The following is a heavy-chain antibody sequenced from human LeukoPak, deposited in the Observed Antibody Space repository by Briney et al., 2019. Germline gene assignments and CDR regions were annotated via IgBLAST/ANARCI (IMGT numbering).Heavy chain of an antibody. CDR1: GFTFSSYW. CDR2: INSDGSDT. CDR3: ATSSSWYPVSSGH. D-gene: IGHD6-13*01. V-gene: IGHV3-74*01. Sequence: GSLRLSCAASGFTFSSYWMHWVRQAPGKGPVWVSRINSDGSDTSYADSVKGRFTVSRDNAKNTLYLQMNSLRPEDTALYYCATSSSWYPVSSGHWGQGTLVTVSS. J-gene: IGHJ4*02.